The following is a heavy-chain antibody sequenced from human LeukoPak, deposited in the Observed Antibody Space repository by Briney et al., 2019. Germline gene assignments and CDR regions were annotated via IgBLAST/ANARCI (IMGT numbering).Heavy chain of an antibody. CDR1: GGSVFSGIQY. Sequence: SETLSDTCTVCGGSVFSGIQYWSWIRQPPGKRLEWIGYISYTGTTNHNPSLRSRVTISVDMSKNQTSLKLNSVTAADTAVYHCASPSGGKLRANALDIWGHGKMVSVSS. D-gene: IGHD3-10*01. V-gene: IGHV4-61*01. CDR3: ASPSGGKLRANALDI. CDR2: ISYTGTT. J-gene: IGHJ3*02.